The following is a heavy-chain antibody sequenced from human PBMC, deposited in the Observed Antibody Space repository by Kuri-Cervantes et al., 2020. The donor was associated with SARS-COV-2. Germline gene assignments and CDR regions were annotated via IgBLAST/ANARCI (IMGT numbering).Heavy chain of an antibody. CDR3: ARDSNVRDPNYYYYYMDV. V-gene: IGHV3-11*04. CDR1: GFIFSDYY. D-gene: IGHD2-8*01. J-gene: IGHJ6*03. CDR2: ISSSGRTI. Sequence: GGSLRLSCTASGFIFSDYYMTWIRQAPGKGLEWVSYISSSGRTIYYADSVKGRFTISRDNAKNSLYLQMNSLRAEDTAVYYCARDSNVRDPNYYYYYMDVWGKGTTVTVSS.